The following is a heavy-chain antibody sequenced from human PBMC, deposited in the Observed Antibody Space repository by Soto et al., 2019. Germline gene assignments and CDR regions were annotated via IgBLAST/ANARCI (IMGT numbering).Heavy chain of an antibody. CDR2: IYHSGST. Sequence: PSETLSLTCAVSGGSISSGGYSWSWIRQPPGKGLEWIGYIYHSGSTYYNPSLKGRVTISVDRSKNQFSLKLSSVTAADTAVYYCARAAAPYYGDYEGYFQHWGQGTLVTVSS. J-gene: IGHJ1*01. CDR1: GGSISSGGYS. V-gene: IGHV4-30-2*01. D-gene: IGHD4-17*01. CDR3: ARAAAPYYGDYEGYFQH.